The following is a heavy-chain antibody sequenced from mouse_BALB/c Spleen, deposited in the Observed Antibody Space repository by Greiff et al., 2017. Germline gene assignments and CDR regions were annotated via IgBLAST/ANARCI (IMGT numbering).Heavy chain of an antibody. CDR2: INPYNDGT. CDR3: ARRPGYDPAWFAY. Sequence: VHVKQSGPELVKPGASVKMSYKASGYTFTSYVMHWVKQKPGQGLEWIGYINPYNDGTKYNEKFKGKATLTSDKSSSTAYMELSSLTSEDSAVYYCARRPGYDPAWFAYWGQGTLVTVSA. V-gene: IGHV1-14*01. D-gene: IGHD2-2*01. CDR1: GYTFTSYV. J-gene: IGHJ3*01.